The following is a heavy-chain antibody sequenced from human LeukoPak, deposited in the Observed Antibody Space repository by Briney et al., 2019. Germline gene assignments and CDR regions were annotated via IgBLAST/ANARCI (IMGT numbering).Heavy chain of an antibody. CDR1: GYTFTSYF. CDR3: ARKDTGYSPFDP. J-gene: IGHJ5*02. Sequence: GASVKVSCKASGYTFTSYFMHWMRQAPGQGPEWMGIINPRGGSTDYSQKFQGRVTMTRDTSISTAYMELSRLRSDDTAVYYCARKDTGYSPFDPWGQGTLVTVSS. V-gene: IGHV1-46*01. D-gene: IGHD6-13*01. CDR2: INPRGGST.